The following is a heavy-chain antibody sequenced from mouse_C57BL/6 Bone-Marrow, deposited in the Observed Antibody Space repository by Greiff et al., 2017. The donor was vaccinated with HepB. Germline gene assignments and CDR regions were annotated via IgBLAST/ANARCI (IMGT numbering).Heavy chain of an antibody. D-gene: IGHD4-1*01. CDR1: GFNIKDDY. Sequence: VQLKQSGAELVRPGASVKLSCTASGFNIKDDYMHWVKQRPEQGLEWIGWIDPENGDTEYASKFQGKATITADTSSNTAYLQLSSLTSEDTAVYYCTNWSYAMDYWGQGTSVTVSS. CDR2: IDPENGDT. J-gene: IGHJ4*01. CDR3: TNWSYAMDY. V-gene: IGHV14-4*01.